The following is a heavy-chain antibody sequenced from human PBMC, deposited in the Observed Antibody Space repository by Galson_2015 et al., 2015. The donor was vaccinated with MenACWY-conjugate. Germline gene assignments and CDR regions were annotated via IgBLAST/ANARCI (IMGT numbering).Heavy chain of an antibody. CDR3: AKIGHTAMADWYYYYMDV. D-gene: IGHD5-18*01. V-gene: IGHV3-30*02. CDR1: GFTFSSYG. CDR2: IRYDGSNK. J-gene: IGHJ6*03. Sequence: SLRLSCAASGFTFSSYGMHWVRQAPGKGLEWVAFIRYDGSNKYYADSVKRRFTISRDNSKNTLYLQMNSLRAEDTAVYYCAKIGHTAMADWYYYYMDVWGKGTTVTVSS.